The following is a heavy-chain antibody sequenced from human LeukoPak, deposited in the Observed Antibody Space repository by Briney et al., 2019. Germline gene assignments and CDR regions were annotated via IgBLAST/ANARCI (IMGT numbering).Heavy chain of an antibody. J-gene: IGHJ6*02. D-gene: IGHD1-26*01. V-gene: IGHV1-69*13. CDR3: AAGATTQYYYYYGMDV. CDR2: IIPIFGTA. CDR1: GGTFSSYA. Sequence: ASVKVSCKASGGTFSSYAISWVRQAPGQGLEWMGGIIPIFGTANYAQKFQGRVTITADESTSTAYMELSSLRSEDTAVYYCAAGATTQYYYYYGMDVWGQGTTVTVSS.